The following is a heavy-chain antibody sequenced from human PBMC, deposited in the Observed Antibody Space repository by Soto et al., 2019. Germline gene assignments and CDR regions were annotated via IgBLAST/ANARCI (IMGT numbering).Heavy chain of an antibody. J-gene: IGHJ6*02. V-gene: IGHV1-8*01. D-gene: IGHD2-21*01. CDR3: ARGNPFNSAGFDV. CDR2: MNAKSGDT. CDR1: GYTFSDFD. Sequence: QAHLEQSGAEVKRPGASVKVSCKASGYTFSDFDINWLRQASGQGPEWMGWMNAKSGDTFFAQRFKGKLSVTRDVAMCTAYMEVGRRTSDDMAMYDCARGNPFNSAGFDVWGQGTTVAVSS.